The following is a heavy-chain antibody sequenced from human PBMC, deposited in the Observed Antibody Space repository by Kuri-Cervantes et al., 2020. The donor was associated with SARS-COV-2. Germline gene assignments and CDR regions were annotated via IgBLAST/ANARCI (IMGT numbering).Heavy chain of an antibody. V-gene: IGHV4-39*07. Sequence: GSLRPSCTVSGETISGSDFYWGWIRQPPGKGLEWIVSFSNSGSTDYNPSLKSRVTISVDTSNNQFSLKLSSVTAADTAVYYCARDGRSVAGPGVDYWGQGTMVTVSS. J-gene: IGHJ4*02. CDR1: GETISGSDFY. D-gene: IGHD6-19*01. CDR3: ARDGRSVAGPGVDY. CDR2: FSNSGST.